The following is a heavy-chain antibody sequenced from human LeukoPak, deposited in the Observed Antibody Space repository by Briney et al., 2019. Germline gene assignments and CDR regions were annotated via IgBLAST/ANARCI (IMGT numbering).Heavy chain of an antibody. CDR2: IRGSGGTT. V-gene: IGHV3-23*01. CDR1: GLTFITYA. J-gene: IGHJ4*02. Sequence: GGSLRLSCTASGLTFITYAMSWVRQAPGKGLEWVSLIRGSGGTTYYADSVKGRFTISRDNSKTTLYLQMNSLRAEDTAVYYCAKTYCSSPSCFSPDYWGQGTLVTVSS. CDR3: AKTYCSSPSCFSPDY. D-gene: IGHD2-2*01.